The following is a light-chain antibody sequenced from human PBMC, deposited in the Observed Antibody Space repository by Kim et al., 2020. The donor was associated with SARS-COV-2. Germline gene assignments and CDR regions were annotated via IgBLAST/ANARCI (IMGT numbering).Light chain of an antibody. Sequence: SQGERATLSCRASQTVPNNYLAWYQQKPGQAPRLLIYDASTRATGIPARFSDSGSGTDFALTISGLEPGDFAVYYCQQYGRSPIAFGGGTKVDIK. CDR1: QTVPNNY. J-gene: IGKJ4*01. V-gene: IGKV3-20*01. CDR3: QQYGRSPIA. CDR2: DAS.